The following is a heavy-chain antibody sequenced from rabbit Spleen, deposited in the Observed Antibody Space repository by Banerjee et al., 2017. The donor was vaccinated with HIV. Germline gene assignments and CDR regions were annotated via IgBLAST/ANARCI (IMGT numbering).Heavy chain of an antibody. V-gene: IGHV1S45*01. CDR2: IAVGSGGFT. D-gene: IGHD8-1*01. CDR3: ARDTGTSFSSYGMDL. J-gene: IGHJ6*01. CDR1: GIHFSSYYY. Sequence: EQLVESGGGLVKPGGTLTLTCRASGIHFSSYYYMCWVRQPPGKGLEWIACIAVGSGGFTYYANWAKGRFTISKTSSTTVTLHMTSLTAADTATYFCARDTGTSFSSYGMDLWGQGTLVTVS.